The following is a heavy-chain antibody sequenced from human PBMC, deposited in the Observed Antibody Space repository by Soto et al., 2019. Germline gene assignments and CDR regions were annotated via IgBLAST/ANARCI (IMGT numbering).Heavy chain of an antibody. CDR3: ATVLIRQQLTNGFDY. CDR1: GYTLTELS. D-gene: IGHD6-13*01. J-gene: IGHJ4*02. CDR2: FDPEDGET. Sequence: SVKVSCKVSGYTLTELSMHWVRQAPGKGLERMGGFDPEDGETIYAQKFQGRVTMTEDTSTDTAYMELSSLRSEDTAVYYCATVLIRQQLTNGFDYWGQGTLVTVSS. V-gene: IGHV1-24*01.